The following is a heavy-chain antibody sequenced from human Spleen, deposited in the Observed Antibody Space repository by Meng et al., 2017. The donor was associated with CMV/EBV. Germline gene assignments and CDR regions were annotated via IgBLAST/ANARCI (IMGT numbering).Heavy chain of an antibody. Sequence: VKVMQSGSEVTQPGASVQLSRRPSGYTFTSYAINWVRQAPGQGPDWMGWIDPNTGNPTYDQGFTGRFVFSLDTSVSTEYLQINSLRADDTAVYYCARDSPLDGYSLLDYWGQGTLVTVSS. J-gene: IGHJ4*02. CDR2: IDPNTGNP. D-gene: IGHD5-24*01. CDR3: ARDSPLDGYSLLDY. CDR1: GYTFTSYA. V-gene: IGHV7-4-1*02.